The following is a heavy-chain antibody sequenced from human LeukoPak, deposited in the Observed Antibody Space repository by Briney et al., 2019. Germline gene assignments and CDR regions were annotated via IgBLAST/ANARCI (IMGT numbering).Heavy chain of an antibody. Sequence: GSTNYNPSLKSRVTMSVDTSKNQFSLRLSSATAADTAVYYCTREGSASYWGQGILVTVSS. CDR2: GST. V-gene: IGHV4-4*07. D-gene: IGHD3-10*01. J-gene: IGHJ4*02. CDR3: TREGSASY.